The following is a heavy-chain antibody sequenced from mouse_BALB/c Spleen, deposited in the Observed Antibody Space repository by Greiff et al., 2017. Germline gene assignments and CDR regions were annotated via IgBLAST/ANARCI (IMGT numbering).Heavy chain of an antibody. J-gene: IGHJ1*01. CDR2: ISDGGSYT. CDR1: GFTFSDYY. V-gene: IGHV5-4*02. CDR3: ARAYNWYFDV. Sequence: EVMLVESGGGLVKPGGSLKLSCAASGFTFSDYYMYWVRQTPEKRLEWVATISDGGSYTYYPDSVKGRFTISRDNAKNNLYLQMSSLKSEDTAMYYCARAYNWYFDVWGAGTTVTVSS.